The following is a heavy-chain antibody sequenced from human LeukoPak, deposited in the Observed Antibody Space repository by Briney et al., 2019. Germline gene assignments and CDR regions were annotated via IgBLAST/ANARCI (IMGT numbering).Heavy chain of an antibody. V-gene: IGHV3-74*01. D-gene: IGHD3-10*01. CDR3: ARVARGDYYYYYMDV. J-gene: IGHJ6*03. CDR1: GFTFSTFW. CDR2: INNDGSST. Sequence: GGSLRLSCATSGFTFSTFWMHWVRQAPGKGLVWVSRINNDGSSTSYADSVQGRFTISRDNAKNTLYLQMNSLRAEDTALYYCARVARGDYYYYYMDVWGKGTTVTVSS.